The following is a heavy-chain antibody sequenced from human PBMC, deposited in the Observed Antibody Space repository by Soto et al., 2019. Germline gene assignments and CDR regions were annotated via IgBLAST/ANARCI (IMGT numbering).Heavy chain of an antibody. D-gene: IGHD3-22*01. CDR2: ISSSSSTI. CDR1: GFTFSSYS. Sequence: GEALILSCAASGFTFSSYSMNWVLQAPGKGLEWVSYISSSSSTIYYADSVKGRFTISRDNAKNSLYLQMNSLRAEDTAVYYCARDYYDSSGYSAPFDYWGQGTLVSVSS. CDR3: ARDYYDSSGYSAPFDY. V-gene: IGHV3-48*01. J-gene: IGHJ4*02.